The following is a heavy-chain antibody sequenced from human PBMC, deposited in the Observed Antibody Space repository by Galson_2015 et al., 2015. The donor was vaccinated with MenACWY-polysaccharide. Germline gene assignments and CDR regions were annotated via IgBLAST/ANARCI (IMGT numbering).Heavy chain of an antibody. CDR2: IQYDGSQK. CDR3: AREGSRIVFHAFDI. CDR1: GSMFRDSG. V-gene: IGHV3-33*01. J-gene: IGHJ3*02. D-gene: IGHD3-10*02. Sequence: SLRLSCAASGSMFRDSGMTWVRQAPGKGLEWVAVIQYDGSQKQYTDSVRGRFSISRDNSKNTLYLEMNSLRAEDTAVYYCAREGSRIVFHAFDIWGQGTMVIVSS.